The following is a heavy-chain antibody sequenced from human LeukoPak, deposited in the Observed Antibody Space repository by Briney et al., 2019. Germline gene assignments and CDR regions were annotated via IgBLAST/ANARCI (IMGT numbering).Heavy chain of an antibody. CDR1: GFTFSSYA. CDR2: ISGSGGST. J-gene: IGHJ6*03. Sequence: GGSLRLSCAASGFTFSSYAMSWVRQAPGKGLEWVSAISGSGGSTYYAASVKGRFTISRDNSKNTLYLQMNSLRAEDTAVYYCAKGVVSSLNYYYMDVWGKGTTVTVSS. CDR3: AKGVVSSLNYYYMDV. V-gene: IGHV3-23*01. D-gene: IGHD2-2*01.